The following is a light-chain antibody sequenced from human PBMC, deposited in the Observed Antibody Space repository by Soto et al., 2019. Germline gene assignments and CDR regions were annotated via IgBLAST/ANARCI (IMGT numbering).Light chain of an antibody. CDR2: SDT. Sequence: SSELTQPPSVSVAPGETARISCGGNNIGSIGDHWYQQKPGQAPVLVIYSDTDLPPVIPERFSGSNSANMATLTISRVEAGNEANYYSQVWASGSAHVLFGGGTKVTVL. J-gene: IGLJ2*01. V-gene: IGLV3-21*01. CDR3: QVWASGSAHVL. CDR1: NIGSIG.